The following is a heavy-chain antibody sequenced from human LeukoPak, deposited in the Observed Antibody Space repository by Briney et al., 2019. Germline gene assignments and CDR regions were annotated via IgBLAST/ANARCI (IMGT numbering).Heavy chain of an antibody. CDR3: ASPLTYSSSWYTYYYYGMDV. CDR2: MNPNSGNT. D-gene: IGHD6-13*01. V-gene: IGHV1-8*01. J-gene: IGHJ6*02. Sequence: GASVKVSCKASRYTFTSYDINWVRQATGQGLEWMGWMNPNSGNTGYAQKFQGRVTMTRNTSISTAYMELSSLRSEDTAVYYCASPLTYSSSWYTYYYYGMDVWGQGTTVTVSS. CDR1: RYTFTSYD.